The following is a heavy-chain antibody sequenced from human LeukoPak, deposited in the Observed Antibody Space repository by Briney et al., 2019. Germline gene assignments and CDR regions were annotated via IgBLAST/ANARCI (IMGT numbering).Heavy chain of an antibody. J-gene: IGHJ4*02. Sequence: SETMSLTCTVSGGSISSSDSYWDWIRQPPGRGLEWIAIIDDSGSTYYNPSLKSRVTVSVDTSKNQFSLKLSSVTAADTAVYYCVRQGKKAAVGLRAFDYWGQGTLVTVSS. CDR1: GGSISSSDSY. CDR2: IDDSGST. V-gene: IGHV4-39*01. CDR3: VRQGKKAAVGLRAFDY. D-gene: IGHD5/OR15-5a*01.